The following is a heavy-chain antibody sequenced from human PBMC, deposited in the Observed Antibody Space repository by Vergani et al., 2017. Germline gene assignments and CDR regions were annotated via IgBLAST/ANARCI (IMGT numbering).Heavy chain of an antibody. J-gene: IGHJ6*01. D-gene: IGHD2-2*01. CDR2: VDPEDGET. V-gene: IGHV1-69-2*01. CDR1: GFTFTDHY. CDR3: STPPTVSTGGMEV. Sequence: VQLVQSGAEVKKPRATMKISRKVSGFTFTDHYMHWVQQAPGKGLEWMGLVDPEDGETIYAEKFKGRVTIAADTATNTDHFESSSLRSEATAVYYCSTPPTVSTGGMEVWGQGTTVIVSS.